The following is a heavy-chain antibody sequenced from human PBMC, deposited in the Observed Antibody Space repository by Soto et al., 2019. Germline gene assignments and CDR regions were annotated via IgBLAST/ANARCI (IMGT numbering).Heavy chain of an antibody. CDR1: GFTFSSYG. D-gene: IGHD4-17*01. V-gene: IGHV3-33*01. CDR3: ARDRTVYFDY. CDR2: IWYDGNNK. Sequence: QVQLVESGGGVVQPGRSLRLSCAASGFTFSSYGMHWVRQAPGKGLEWVALIWYDGNNKDYVDSVKGRFTISRDNSKNTLYLQMNSQRVEDTAVYYCARDRTVYFDYWGEGTLVTVSS. J-gene: IGHJ4*02.